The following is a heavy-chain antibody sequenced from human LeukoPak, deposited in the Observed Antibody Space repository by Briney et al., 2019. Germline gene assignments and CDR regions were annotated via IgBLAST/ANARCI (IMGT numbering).Heavy chain of an antibody. Sequence: AGGSLRLSCAASGFTFSSYAMNWVRQAPGKGLEWVSAISGSGGKTYYADSVKGRFNISRDNSKNTLYLQMNGLRAEDTAVYYCAKDPSVVVPAAPDYYFDYWGQGTLVTVSS. CDR1: GFTFSSYA. CDR3: AKDPSVVVPAAPDYYFDY. V-gene: IGHV3-23*01. CDR2: ISGSGGKT. J-gene: IGHJ4*02. D-gene: IGHD2-2*01.